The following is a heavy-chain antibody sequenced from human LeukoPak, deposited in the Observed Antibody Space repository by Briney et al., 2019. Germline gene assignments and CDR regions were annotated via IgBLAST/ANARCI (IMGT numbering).Heavy chain of an antibody. CDR1: GFTFSSYS. V-gene: IGHV3-21*01. CDR3: ARDPGPGSSKRNGFDY. Sequence: GGSLRLSCAASGFTFSSYSMNWVRQAPGKGLEWVSSIGSSSYIYYADSVKGRFTISRDNAKNSLYLQMNSLRAEDTAVYYCARDPGPGSSKRNGFDYWGQGTLVTVSS. CDR2: IGSSSYI. D-gene: IGHD1-26*01. J-gene: IGHJ4*02.